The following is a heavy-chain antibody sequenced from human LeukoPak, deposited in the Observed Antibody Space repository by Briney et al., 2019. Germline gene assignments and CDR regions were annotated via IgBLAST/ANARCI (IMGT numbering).Heavy chain of an antibody. V-gene: IGHV1-8*01. CDR2: MNPNSGNT. Sequence: GASVKVSCKASGYTFTSFDINWVRQATGQGLEWMGWMNPNSGNTGFAQKFQGRVTMTRDTSISTAYMELSGLRSEDTAVYYCARGRGTRSGLRRLDYWGQGTLVTISS. D-gene: IGHD6-25*01. CDR1: GYTFTSFD. CDR3: ARGRGTRSGLRRLDY. J-gene: IGHJ4*02.